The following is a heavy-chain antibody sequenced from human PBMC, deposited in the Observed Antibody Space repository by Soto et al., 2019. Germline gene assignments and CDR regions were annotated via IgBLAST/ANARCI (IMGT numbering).Heavy chain of an antibody. CDR1: GGSISSGGYY. CDR3: ARAIVVVPAAPEYYYYYYGMDV. J-gene: IGHJ6*02. CDR2: IYYSGST. D-gene: IGHD2-2*01. V-gene: IGHV4-31*03. Sequence: SETLSLTCTVSGGSISSGGYYWSWIRQHPGKGLEWIGYIYYSGSTYYNPSLKSRVTISVDTSKNQFSLKLSSVTAADTAVYYCARAIVVVPAAPEYYYYYYGMDVWGQGTTVTVSS.